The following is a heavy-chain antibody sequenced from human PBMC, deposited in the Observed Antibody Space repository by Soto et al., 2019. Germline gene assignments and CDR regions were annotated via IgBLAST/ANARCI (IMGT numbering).Heavy chain of an antibody. CDR1: GFTFSSYA. D-gene: IGHD1-20*01. Sequence: QVQLVESGGGVVQPGRSLRLSCAASGFTFSSYAMHWVRQAPGKGLEWVAVISYDGSNKYYADSVKGRFTISRDNSKNTLYLQMNSLRAEDTAVYYCAREWSRITGTLFDYWGQGTLVTVSS. CDR2: ISYDGSNK. J-gene: IGHJ4*02. V-gene: IGHV3-30-3*01. CDR3: AREWSRITGTLFDY.